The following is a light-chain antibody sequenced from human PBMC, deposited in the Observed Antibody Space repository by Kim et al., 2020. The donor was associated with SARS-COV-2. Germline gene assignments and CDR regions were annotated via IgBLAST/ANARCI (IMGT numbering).Light chain of an antibody. CDR2: GKN. Sequence: VALGQTVRITCQGDGLRSYYATRCQQRPGQAPIRVIYGKNNRPSGIPDRFSGSSSGNTASLTITGTQAGDEADYYCNSRDSNDNVVFGGGTKLTV. V-gene: IGLV3-19*01. J-gene: IGLJ2*01. CDR3: NSRDSNDNVV. CDR1: GLRSYY.